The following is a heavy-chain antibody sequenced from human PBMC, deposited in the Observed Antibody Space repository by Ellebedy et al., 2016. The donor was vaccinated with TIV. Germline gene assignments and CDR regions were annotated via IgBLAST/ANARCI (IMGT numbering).Heavy chain of an antibody. J-gene: IGHJ4*02. CDR2: ISSTGSRT. Sequence: PGGSLRLSCAASGFTFSSYAMSWVRQAPGKGLEWVSTISSTGSRTYYADSVEGRFIISRDNSKKPLYLQMNSLSAEDTAVYYCAKGRGGGSDTSAPRYYFDYWGLGTLVTVSS. CDR3: AKGRGGGSDTSAPRYYFDY. CDR1: GFTFSSYA. D-gene: IGHD3-22*01. V-gene: IGHV3-23*01.